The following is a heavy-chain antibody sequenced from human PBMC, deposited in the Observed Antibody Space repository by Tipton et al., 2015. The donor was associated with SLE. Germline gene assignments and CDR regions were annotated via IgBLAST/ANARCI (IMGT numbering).Heavy chain of an antibody. Sequence: GLVKPSGTLSLTCGVSGGSITSNKWWTWVRQSPGKGLEWIGEISHSGDTDYNPSLKSRVTMSVDKSKNQFSLKLSSVTAADTAVYFCTRGPVGSGYYSSSDAFDFWGQGTMVTVSS. CDR2: ISHSGDT. CDR3: TRGPVGSGYYSSSDAFDF. J-gene: IGHJ3*01. CDR1: GGSITSNKW. V-gene: IGHV4-4*02. D-gene: IGHD3-22*01.